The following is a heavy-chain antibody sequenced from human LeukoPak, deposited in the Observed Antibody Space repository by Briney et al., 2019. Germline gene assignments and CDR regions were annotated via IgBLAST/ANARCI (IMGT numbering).Heavy chain of an antibody. V-gene: IGHV1-2*02. CDR1: GYTFTGYY. D-gene: IGHD3-22*01. Sequence: ASVKVSCKASGYTFTGYYMHWVRQAPGQGLEWMGWINPNSGGTNYAQKFQGRVTMTRDTSISTAYTELSRLRSDDTAVYYCARGLYYYDSSGCQHWGQGTLVTVSS. CDR3: ARGLYYYDSSGCQH. J-gene: IGHJ1*01. CDR2: INPNSGGT.